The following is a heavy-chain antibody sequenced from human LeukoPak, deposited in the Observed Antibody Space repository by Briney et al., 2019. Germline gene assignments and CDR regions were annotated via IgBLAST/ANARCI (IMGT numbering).Heavy chain of an antibody. J-gene: IGHJ6*02. V-gene: IGHV4-59*01. CDR3: ARGTDWELQYGMDV. CDR1: GGSISSYY. CDR2: IYYSGST. D-gene: IGHD1-26*01. Sequence: SETLSLTCTVSGGSISSYYWSWIRQPPGKGLEWIGYIYYSGSTTYNPSLKSRVTISVDTSKNQFSLKLSSVTAADTAVYYCARGTDWELQYGMDVWGQGTTVTDSS.